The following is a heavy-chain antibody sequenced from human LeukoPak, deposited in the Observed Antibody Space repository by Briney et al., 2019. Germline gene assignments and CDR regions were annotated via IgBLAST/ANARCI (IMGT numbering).Heavy chain of an antibody. Sequence: GESLKISCKGSGYSFTSYWIGWVRQMPGKGLEWMGIIYPGDSDTRYSPSFQGQVTISADKSISTAYLQWSSLKASDTAMYYCARYERYDFWSGYYAFDIWGQGTMVTVSS. V-gene: IGHV5-51*01. CDR2: IYPGDSDT. CDR3: ARYERYDFWSGYYAFDI. D-gene: IGHD3-3*01. J-gene: IGHJ3*02. CDR1: GYSFTSYW.